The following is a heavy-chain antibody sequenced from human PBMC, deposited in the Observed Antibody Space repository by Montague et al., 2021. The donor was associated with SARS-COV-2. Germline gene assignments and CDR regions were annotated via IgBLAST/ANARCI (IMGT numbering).Heavy chain of an antibody. CDR1: GFSLISDGVG. Sequence: PALVKPTQTLTLTCTFSGFSLISDGVGVGWIRQPPGKALEWLALIFRNDDKRYNSSLKNRLTVTKDTSKNQVVLTMTNMDPLDTDTYYCAHSLLFSSRVDFDSWGQGTLVTVAS. CDR3: AHSLLFSSRVDFDS. V-gene: IGHV2-5*01. J-gene: IGHJ4*02. D-gene: IGHD3-10*01. CDR2: IFRNDDK.